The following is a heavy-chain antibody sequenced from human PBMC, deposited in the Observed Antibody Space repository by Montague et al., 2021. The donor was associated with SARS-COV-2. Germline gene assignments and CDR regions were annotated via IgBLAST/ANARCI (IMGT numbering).Heavy chain of an antibody. J-gene: IGHJ4*02. CDR3: AKPLATGHYYY. D-gene: IGHD1-1*01. Sequence: SETLSLTCTVSGGSISSSNYYWGWVRQPPGKGLEWIGSISYRGDPYSNPSLKSRLTISVDTSQNQFSLKLSSVTAADTAVYYCAKPLATGHYYYWGQGTLVTVSS. V-gene: IGHV4-39*01. CDR2: ISYRGDP. CDR1: GGSISSSNYY.